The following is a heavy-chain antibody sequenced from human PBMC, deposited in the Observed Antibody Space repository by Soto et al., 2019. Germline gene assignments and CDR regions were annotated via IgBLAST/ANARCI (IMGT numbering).Heavy chain of an antibody. J-gene: IGHJ4*02. V-gene: IGHV4-30-4*08. CDR2: IYHSGST. D-gene: IGHD2-15*01. CDR3: ARVIIGLGYCSGGSCPAFDY. Sequence: SETLSLTCTVSGGSLSSGDYYWSWIRQPPGKGLEWIGYIYHSGSTYYNQSLKNRVTISVDTSKNQLSLKLSSVTAADTAVYYCARVIIGLGYCSGGSCPAFDYWGQGTLVTVS. CDR1: GGSLSSGDYY.